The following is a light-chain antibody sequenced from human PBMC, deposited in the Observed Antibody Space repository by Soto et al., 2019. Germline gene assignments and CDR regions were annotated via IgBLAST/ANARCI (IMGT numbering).Light chain of an antibody. CDR3: QQYYSTPLT. Sequence: DIVMTQSPDSLAVSLGERATINCKSSQIVLYSSNNKNYLAWYQQKPGQPPKLLIYWASTRESGVPDRFSGSGSGTDFTLTISSLQAEDVAVYYCQQYYSTPLTFGGGTQV. J-gene: IGKJ4*01. CDR1: QIVLYSSNNKNY. V-gene: IGKV4-1*01. CDR2: WAS.